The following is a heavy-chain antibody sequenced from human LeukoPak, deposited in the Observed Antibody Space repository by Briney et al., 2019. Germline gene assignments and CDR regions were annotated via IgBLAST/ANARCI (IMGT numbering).Heavy chain of an antibody. D-gene: IGHD1-26*01. Sequence: PGGALRLSCAASGFTFSSYAMSWVRQAPGKGLEWVSAISGSGGSTYYADSVKGRFTISRDNSKNTLYLQMNSLRAGDTAVYYCAKDLSGSLVGATIDYWGQGTLVTVSS. J-gene: IGHJ4*02. CDR3: AKDLSGSLVGATIDY. CDR1: GFTFSSYA. CDR2: ISGSGGST. V-gene: IGHV3-23*01.